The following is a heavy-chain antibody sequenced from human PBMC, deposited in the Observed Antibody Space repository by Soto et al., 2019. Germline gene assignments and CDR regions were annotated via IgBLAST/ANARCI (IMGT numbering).Heavy chain of an antibody. CDR3: ARAGVTPHFFDY. D-gene: IGHD2-21*02. CDR1: GFSVRTNY. CDR2: FESGGSI. J-gene: IGHJ4*02. V-gene: IGHV3-53*02. Sequence: EVQLVETGGGLIQPGGSLGLLCEGYGFSVRTNYMSWVRQAPGEGLEWVSVFESGGSIYYADSVKGRFIISRDYAKNTAYLQMNSLRADDTAVYYCARAGVTPHFFDYWRQRTLVTVSS.